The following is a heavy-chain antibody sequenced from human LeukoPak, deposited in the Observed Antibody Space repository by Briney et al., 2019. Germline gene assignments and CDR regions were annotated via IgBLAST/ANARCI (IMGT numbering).Heavy chain of an antibody. CDR3: AREYSSSRYFDY. Sequence: QPGGSLRPSCAASGFTFSSYWIHWVRQAPGKGLVWVSRINSDGSSTSYADSVKGRFTISRDNAKNTLYLQMNSLRAEDTAVYYCAREYSSSRYFDYWGQGTLVTVSS. CDR1: GFTFSSYW. CDR2: INSDGSST. J-gene: IGHJ4*02. D-gene: IGHD6-6*01. V-gene: IGHV3-74*01.